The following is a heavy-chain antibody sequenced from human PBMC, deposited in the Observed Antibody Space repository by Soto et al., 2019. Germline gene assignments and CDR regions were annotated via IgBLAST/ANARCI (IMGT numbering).Heavy chain of an antibody. D-gene: IGHD3-9*01. CDR1: GGSISSYY. CDR3: ARDPTTGIRYFDGGIPYYYGMDV. CDR2: IYYSGST. J-gene: IGHJ6*02. Sequence: SETLSLTCTVSGGSISSYYWSWIRQPPGKGLEWIGYIYYSGSTNYNPSLKSRVTISVDTSKNQFSLKLSSVTAADTAVYYCARDPTTGIRYFDGGIPYYYGMDVWGQGTTVTVSS. V-gene: IGHV4-59*01.